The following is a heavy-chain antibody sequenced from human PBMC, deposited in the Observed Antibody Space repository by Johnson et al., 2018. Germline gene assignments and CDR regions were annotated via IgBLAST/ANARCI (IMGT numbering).Heavy chain of an antibody. D-gene: IGHD2-15*01. J-gene: IGHJ1*01. CDR1: GFTFSSYA. CDR3: AKVATPQKAVLAEYFQH. Sequence: VQLLESGGGLVQPGGSLRLSCAASGFTFSSYAMSWVRQAPGKGLEWVSAISDAGGSTYYVDSVKGRFTISRDNSKNTLNLQMNSLRDEDTAVYYCAKVATPQKAVLAEYFQHWGQGTLVTVSS. CDR2: ISDAGGST. V-gene: IGHV3-23*01.